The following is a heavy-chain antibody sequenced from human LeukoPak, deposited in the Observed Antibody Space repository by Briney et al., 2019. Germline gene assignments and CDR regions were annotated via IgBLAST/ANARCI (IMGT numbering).Heavy chain of an antibody. Sequence: ESGPTLVKPTQTLTQTCTFSGFSLSTSGVGVGWIRQPPGKALEWLALIYWDDDKRYSPSLKSRLTITKDTSKNQVVLTMTNMDPVDTATYYCAHTDDFWSGYPPGWFDPWGQGTLVTVSS. D-gene: IGHD3-3*01. V-gene: IGHV2-5*02. CDR2: IYWDDDK. J-gene: IGHJ5*02. CDR3: AHTDDFWSGYPPGWFDP. CDR1: GFSLSTSGVG.